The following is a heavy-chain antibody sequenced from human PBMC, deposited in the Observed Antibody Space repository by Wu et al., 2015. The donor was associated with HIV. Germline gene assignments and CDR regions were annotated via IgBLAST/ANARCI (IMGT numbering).Heavy chain of an antibody. CDR2: LIPMYGAA. Sequence: QVHLLQSGAEVKKSGSSVRVSCKASGATFSNYALSWVRQAPGQGLEWMGRLIPMYGAADYAQKFQGRVTITADVSTRTVSLELRRLTSHDTALYFCNRRQQLVDQWGQGTLITVSS. CDR1: GATFSNYA. D-gene: IGHD6-13*01. V-gene: IGHV1-69*13. CDR3: NRRQQLVDQ. J-gene: IGHJ4*02.